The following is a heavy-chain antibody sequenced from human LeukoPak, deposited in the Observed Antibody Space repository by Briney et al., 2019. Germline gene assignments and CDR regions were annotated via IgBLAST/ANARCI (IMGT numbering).Heavy chain of an antibody. V-gene: IGHV1-2*02. D-gene: IGHD6-19*01. CDR1: GYTFTDYY. Sequence: ASAKVSCKASGYTFTDYYIHWVRQAPGQGLEWMTYIDPNSGGPHYAQKFQGRVTMTSDTSISTAYTELKWLTSDDTAVYYCARDGVAGPSDAFDLWGQGTMVTVSS. CDR3: ARDGVAGPSDAFDL. CDR2: IDPNSGGP. J-gene: IGHJ3*01.